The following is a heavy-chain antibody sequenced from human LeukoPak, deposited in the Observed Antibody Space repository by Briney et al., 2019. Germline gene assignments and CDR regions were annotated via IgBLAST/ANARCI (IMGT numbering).Heavy chain of an antibody. V-gene: IGHV3-33*01. J-gene: IGHJ4*02. Sequence: GTSLRLSCAASGFTFSTYGMHWVRQAPGKGLEWVAVIWYDGSNKYYADSVKGRFTISRDNSKNTLYLQMNSLRAEDTAVYYCARVQGGYNPDYWGQGTLVTVSS. CDR2: IWYDGSNK. CDR3: ARVQGGYNPDY. D-gene: IGHD5-24*01. CDR1: GFTFSTYG.